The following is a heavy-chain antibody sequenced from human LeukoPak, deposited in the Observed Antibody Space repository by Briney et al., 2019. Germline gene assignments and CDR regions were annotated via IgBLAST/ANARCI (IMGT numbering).Heavy chain of an antibody. CDR1: GFTFSDYY. Sequence: GGSLRLSCAASGFTFSDYYMSWIRQAPGKGLEWVSYISSSGSTIFYADSVKGRFTISGDNAKNSLYLQMNSLRAEDTAVYYCARRNTGGYSSSWYSIAVAGEFDYWGQGTLVTVSS. J-gene: IGHJ4*02. CDR2: ISSSGSTI. CDR3: ARRNTGGYSSSWYSIAVAGEFDY. D-gene: IGHD6-13*01. V-gene: IGHV3-11*01.